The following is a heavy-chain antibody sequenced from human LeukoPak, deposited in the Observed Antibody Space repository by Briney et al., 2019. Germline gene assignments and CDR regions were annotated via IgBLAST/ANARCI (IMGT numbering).Heavy chain of an antibody. V-gene: IGHV4-31*03. J-gene: IGHJ4*02. CDR3: ARFKPATYCSGGSCYPRLGPSGFDY. CDR1: GGSISSGGYY. D-gene: IGHD2-15*01. CDR2: IYYSGST. Sequence: SETLSLTCTVSGGSISSGGYYWSWIRQHPGKGLEWIGYIYYSGSTYYNPSLKSRVTISVDTSKNQFSLKLSSVTAADTAVYYCARFKPATYCSGGSCYPRLGPSGFDYWGQGTLVTVSS.